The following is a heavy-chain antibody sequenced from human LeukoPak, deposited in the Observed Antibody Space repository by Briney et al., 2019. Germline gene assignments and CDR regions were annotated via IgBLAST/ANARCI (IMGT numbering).Heavy chain of an antibody. D-gene: IGHD3-10*01. CDR1: GVAINTNYW. CDR2: VYHEGST. Sequence: PSETLSLTCAVSGVAINTNYWWTWVRQTPGKGLEWIGEVYHEGSTNYNPSLKSRVTISVDTSKNQFSLKLSSVTAADTAVYYCARDFGITMVRGVTYNWFDPWGQGTLVTVSS. V-gene: IGHV4-4*02. CDR3: ARDFGITMVRGVTYNWFDP. J-gene: IGHJ5*02.